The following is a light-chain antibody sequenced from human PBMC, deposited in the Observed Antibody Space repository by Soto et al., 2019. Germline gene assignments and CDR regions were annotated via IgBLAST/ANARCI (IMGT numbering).Light chain of an antibody. CDR2: DAS. CDR1: QSVSSY. V-gene: IGKV3-11*01. J-gene: IGKJ1*01. Sequence: EIWLTQSPATLSLSPGERATLSCRASQSVSSYLAWYQQKPGQAPRLLIYDASSRATGIPARFSGSGSGTDFTLTIRTLEPEDFAVYYCQQRLMTFGQGTKVDIK. CDR3: QQRLMT.